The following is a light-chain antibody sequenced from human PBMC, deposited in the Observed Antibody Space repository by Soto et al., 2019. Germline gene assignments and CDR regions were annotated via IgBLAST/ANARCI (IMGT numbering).Light chain of an antibody. CDR3: QQYNNWPPRT. CDR2: GAS. Sequence: EIVMTQSPASLSVSPGETATLSCRSSQSISNSLAWYQQKPGQAPSLLIYGASTRATGIPARFSGSGSGTEFTLTISSLQSEDSALYYCQQYNNWPPRTFGQGTKLEIK. CDR1: QSISNS. V-gene: IGKV3-15*01. J-gene: IGKJ2*01.